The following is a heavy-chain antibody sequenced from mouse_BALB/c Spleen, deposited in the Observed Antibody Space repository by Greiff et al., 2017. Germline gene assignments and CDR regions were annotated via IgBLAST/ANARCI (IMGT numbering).Heavy chain of an antibody. D-gene: IGHD2-2*01. CDR3: AIGGLRRDYYAMDY. Sequence: EVQGVESGGGLVQPGGSRKLSCAASGFTFSSFGMHWVRQAPEKGLEWVAYISSGSSTIYYADTVKGRFTISRDNPKNTLFLQMTSLRSEDTAMYYCAIGGLRRDYYAMDYWGQGTSVTVSS. V-gene: IGHV5-17*02. J-gene: IGHJ4*01. CDR2: ISSGSSTI. CDR1: GFTFSSFG.